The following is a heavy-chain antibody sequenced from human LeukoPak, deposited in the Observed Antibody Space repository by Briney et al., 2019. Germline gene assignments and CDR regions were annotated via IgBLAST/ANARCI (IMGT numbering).Heavy chain of an antibody. V-gene: IGHV1-69*13. J-gene: IGHJ4*02. CDR3: ARGQDYETMVRGVISYFDY. D-gene: IGHD3-10*01. Sequence: SVKVSCKASGGTFSSYAISWVRQAPGQGLEWMGGIIPIFGTANYAQKFQGRVTITADESTSTAYMELSSLRSEDTAVYYCARGQDYETMVRGVISYFDYWGQGTLVTVSS. CDR1: GGTFSSYA. CDR2: IIPIFGTA.